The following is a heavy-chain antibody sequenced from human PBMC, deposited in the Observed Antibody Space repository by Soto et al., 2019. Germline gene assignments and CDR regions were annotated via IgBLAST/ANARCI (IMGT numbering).Heavy chain of an antibody. J-gene: IGHJ1*01. CDR1: GGTFSSYA. CDR2: IIPIFGTA. CDR3: ARDMVRGLYPEYFQH. V-gene: IGHV1-69*13. D-gene: IGHD3-10*01. Sequence: SVKVSCKASGGTFSSYAISWVRQAPGQGLEWMGEIIPIFGTANYAQKFQGRVTITADESTSTAYMELSSLRSEDTAVYYCARDMVRGLYPEYFQHWGQGTLVTVSS.